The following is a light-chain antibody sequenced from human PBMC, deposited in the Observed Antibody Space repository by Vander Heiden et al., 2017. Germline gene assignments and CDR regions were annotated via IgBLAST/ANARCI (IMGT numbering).Light chain of an antibody. Sequence: SYELTRPPSESVSPGQTAGITSPGDKLGDKYACWYQQKPGQAHVLVIYKDSKRPSGFPERFSGSNSGNTATLTISGTQAMDEADYYCQAWDSSTVVFGGGTKLTVL. CDR3: QAWDSSTVV. CDR2: KDS. J-gene: IGLJ2*01. V-gene: IGLV3-1*01. CDR1: KLGDKY.